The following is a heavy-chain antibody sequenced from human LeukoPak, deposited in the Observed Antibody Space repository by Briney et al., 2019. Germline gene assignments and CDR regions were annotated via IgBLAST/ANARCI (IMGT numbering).Heavy chain of an antibody. V-gene: IGHV3-7*01. CDR3: ARIKGGTSAAISY. CDR2: IDQDGSEK. D-gene: IGHD2-15*01. CDR1: GFTFSGYW. J-gene: IGHJ4*02. Sequence: GGSLRLSCAASGFTFSGYWMSWVRQAPGKGLEWVANIDQDGSEKYYVDSVKGRFTIPKDNAKNSLFLQMNSLRVDDTAVYYCARIKGGTSAAISYWGQGTLVTVSS.